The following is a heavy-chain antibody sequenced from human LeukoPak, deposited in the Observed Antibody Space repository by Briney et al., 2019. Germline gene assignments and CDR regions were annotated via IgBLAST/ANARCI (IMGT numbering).Heavy chain of an antibody. D-gene: IGHD2/OR15-2a*01. Sequence: SETLSLTCAVYGGSFSGYYWSWIRQPPGKGLEWIGEINHSGSTNYNPSLKSRVTISVDTSKNQFSLKLSSVTAADTAVYCCARDNITALNYWGQGTLVTVSS. CDR2: INHSGST. CDR3: ARDNITALNY. V-gene: IGHV4-34*01. J-gene: IGHJ4*02. CDR1: GGSFSGYY.